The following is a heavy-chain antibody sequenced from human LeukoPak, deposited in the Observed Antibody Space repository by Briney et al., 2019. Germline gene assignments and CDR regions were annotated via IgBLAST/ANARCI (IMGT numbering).Heavy chain of an antibody. CDR2: IYTSGST. CDR3: ASSSYYYDSSGYPHWFDP. CDR1: DGSMKSYH. J-gene: IGHJ5*02. V-gene: IGHV4-4*07. D-gene: IGHD3-22*01. Sequence: PSETLSLTCSVSDGSMKSYHWSWIRQPAGKGLEWIGRIYTSGSTDYNPSLMSRVTMSVDTSKNQFSLKLRSMTAADTAVYYCASSSYYYDSSGYPHWFDPWGQGTLVTVSS.